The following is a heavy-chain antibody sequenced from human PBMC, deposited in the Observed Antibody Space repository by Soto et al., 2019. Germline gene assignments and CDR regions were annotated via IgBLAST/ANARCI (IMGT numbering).Heavy chain of an antibody. V-gene: IGHV4-4*02. CDR3: ARDGALKVVAGT. D-gene: IGHD6-19*01. Sequence: QVQLQESGPGLVKPSGTLSLTCAVSGGSISSSNWWSWVRHPPGKGLEWIGEIYHSGSTNYNPSLESRVTISVDKSKNQFSRKLSSVTAADTAVYYCARDGALKVVAGTWGQGTLVTVSS. CDR1: GGSISSSNW. CDR2: IYHSGST. J-gene: IGHJ5*02.